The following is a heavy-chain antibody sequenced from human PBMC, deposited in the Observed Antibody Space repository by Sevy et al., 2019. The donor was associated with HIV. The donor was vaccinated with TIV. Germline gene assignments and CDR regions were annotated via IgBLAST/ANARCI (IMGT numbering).Heavy chain of an antibody. Sequence: GGSLRLSCAASGFTFSSYGMHWVRQAPGKGLEWVAVISYDGSNEYYADSVKGRFTISRDNSKNTLYLQMNSLRAEDTAVYYCAKQEYYYDSSGYYYGMDVWGQGTTVTVSS. CDR1: GFTFSSYG. V-gene: IGHV3-30*18. D-gene: IGHD3-22*01. CDR3: AKQEYYYDSSGYYYGMDV. CDR2: ISYDGSNE. J-gene: IGHJ6*02.